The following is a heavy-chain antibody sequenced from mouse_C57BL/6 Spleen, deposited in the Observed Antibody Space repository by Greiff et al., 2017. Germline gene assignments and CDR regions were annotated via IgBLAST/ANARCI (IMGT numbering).Heavy chain of an antibody. CDR3: ARAQARDY. CDR1: GFTFSSYA. Sequence: EVKLVESGGGLVKPGGSLKLSCAASGFTFSSYAMSWVRQTPEKRLEWVATISDGGSYTYYPDNVKGRFTISRDNAKNNLYLQMSHLKSEDTAMYYCARAQARDYWGQGTTLTVSS. V-gene: IGHV5-4*03. CDR2: ISDGGSYT. D-gene: IGHD3-2*02. J-gene: IGHJ2*01.